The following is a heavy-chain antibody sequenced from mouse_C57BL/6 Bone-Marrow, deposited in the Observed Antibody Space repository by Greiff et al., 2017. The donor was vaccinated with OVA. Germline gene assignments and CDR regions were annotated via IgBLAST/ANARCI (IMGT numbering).Heavy chain of an antibody. CDR2: ISNGGGST. V-gene: IGHV5-12*01. Sequence: EVKVVESGGGLVQPGGSLKLSCAASGFTFSDYYMYWVRQTPEKRLEWVAYISNGGGSTYYPDTVKGRFTISRDNAKNTLYLQMSRLKSEDTAMYYCARDYGSSYIGFAYWGQGTLVTVSA. CDR1: GFTFSDYY. CDR3: ARDYGSSYIGFAY. D-gene: IGHD1-1*01. J-gene: IGHJ3*01.